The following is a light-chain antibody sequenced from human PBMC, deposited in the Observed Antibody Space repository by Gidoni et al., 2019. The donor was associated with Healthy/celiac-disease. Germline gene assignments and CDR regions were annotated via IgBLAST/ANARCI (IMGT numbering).Light chain of an antibody. J-gene: IGKJ4*01. V-gene: IGKV3-15*01. CDR3: QQYNNRPPLT. Sequence: DIVLTQSPATLSVSQGERATLSCRASQSVSSNLAWYQQKPGQAPTLLIYGASTRATGIPARFSGSGSGTDFTLTISSLQSEDFAVYYCQQYNNRPPLTFGGGTKVEIK. CDR2: GAS. CDR1: QSVSSN.